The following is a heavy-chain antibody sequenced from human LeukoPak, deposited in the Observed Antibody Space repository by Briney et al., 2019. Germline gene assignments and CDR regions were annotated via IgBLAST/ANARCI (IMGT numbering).Heavy chain of an antibody. CDR2: INHSGST. J-gene: IGHJ5*02. CDR1: GGSFSGYY. CDR3: ARGAGRTMVRGVTRAWFDP. D-gene: IGHD3-10*01. V-gene: IGHV4-34*01. Sequence: SETLSLTCAVYGGSFSGYYWSWIRQPPGKGLEWIGEINHSGSTSYNPSLKSRVTISVDTSKNQFSLKLSSVTAADTAVYYCARGAGRTMVRGVTRAWFDPWGQGTLVTVSS.